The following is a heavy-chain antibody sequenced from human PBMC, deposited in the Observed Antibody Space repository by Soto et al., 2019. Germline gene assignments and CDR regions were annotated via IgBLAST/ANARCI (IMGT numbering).Heavy chain of an antibody. Sequence: GASVQVSCKASGGTFSSYTISWVRQAPGQGLEWMGRIIPILGIANYAQKFQGRVTITADKSTSTAYMELSSLRSEDTAVYYCARDREQWPTNNWFDPWGQGTLVTVSS. CDR2: IIPILGIA. V-gene: IGHV1-69*04. J-gene: IGHJ5*02. D-gene: IGHD6-19*01. CDR3: ARDREQWPTNNWFDP. CDR1: GGTFSSYT.